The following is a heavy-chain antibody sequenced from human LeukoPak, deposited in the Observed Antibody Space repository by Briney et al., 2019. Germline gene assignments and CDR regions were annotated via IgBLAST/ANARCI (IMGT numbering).Heavy chain of an antibody. CDR3: AKALYASRWYGDY. CDR2: TSYDGSNK. Sequence: PGGSLRLSCAACGFNFSSYGMHWVRQAPGKGLEWVAVTSYDGSNKYYADSVKGRFTISRDNSKNTLYLQMNSLRAEDTAVYYCAKALYASRWYGDYWGQGTLVTVSS. CDR1: GFNFSSYG. J-gene: IGHJ4*02. D-gene: IGHD6-13*01. V-gene: IGHV3-30*18.